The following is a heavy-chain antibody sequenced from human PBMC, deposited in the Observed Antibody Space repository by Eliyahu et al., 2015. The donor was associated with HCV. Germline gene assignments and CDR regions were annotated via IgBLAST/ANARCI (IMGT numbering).Heavy chain of an antibody. CDR2: IHYSGST. CDR3: ASGGGGIAVTGTGGWFDP. D-gene: IGHD6-19*01. Sequence: QVQLQESGPGLVKPSETLSLTCXVSGGPXTTYXWXWIRQPPGKGLEWIGYIHYSGSTNYNPSLKSRVTISVDTSKNQFSLNLTSVTAADTAMYYCASGGGGIAVTGTGGWFDPWGQGTLVTVSS. V-gene: IGHV4-59*01. J-gene: IGHJ5*02. CDR1: GGPXTTYX.